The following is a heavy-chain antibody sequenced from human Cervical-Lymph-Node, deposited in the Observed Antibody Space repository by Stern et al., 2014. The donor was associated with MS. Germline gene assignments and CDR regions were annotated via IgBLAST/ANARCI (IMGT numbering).Heavy chain of an antibody. Sequence: QVQLVQSGADVQKPGASVKVSCKASGGTFSSNAISWLRQAPGHGLEWVGGIVPIFAKANYAHKFQGRVTFTSAEFTTTAYMELSSMRSDDTAVYYCARERGNSYGFDSWGQGTLVTVSS. CDR2: IVPIFAKA. J-gene: IGHJ4*02. CDR1: GGTFSSNA. V-gene: IGHV1-69*01. CDR3: ARERGNSYGFDS. D-gene: IGHD5-18*01.